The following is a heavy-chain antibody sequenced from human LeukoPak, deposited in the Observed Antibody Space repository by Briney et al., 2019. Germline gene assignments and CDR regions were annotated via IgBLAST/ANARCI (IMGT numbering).Heavy chain of an antibody. J-gene: IGHJ4*02. CDR1: GFTFSSYA. V-gene: IGHV3-23*01. CDR3: AKDPGPCGDYYFDY. CDR2: ISGSGGST. D-gene: IGHD4-17*01. Sequence: GGSLRLSCAASGFTFSSYAMSWVRQAPGQGLEWVSAISGSGGSTYYADSVKGRFTISRDNSKTTLYLQMNSLRAEDTAVYYCAKDPGPCGDYYFDYWGQGTLVTVSS.